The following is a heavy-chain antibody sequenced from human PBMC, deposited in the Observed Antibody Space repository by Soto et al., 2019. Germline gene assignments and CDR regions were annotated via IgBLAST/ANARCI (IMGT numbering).Heavy chain of an antibody. CDR3: ARGGRAAYHYYMGV. CDR1: GGSISTYY. J-gene: IGHJ6*03. CDR2: IYYSGST. V-gene: IGHV4-59*01. Sequence: SETXSLTCNVSGGSISTYYWSWIRQPPGKGLEWIGYIYYSGSTNYNPSLKSRVTISVDTSKNQFSLKLSSVTAADTAVYYCARGGRAAYHYYMGVWGTGTTVTVSS.